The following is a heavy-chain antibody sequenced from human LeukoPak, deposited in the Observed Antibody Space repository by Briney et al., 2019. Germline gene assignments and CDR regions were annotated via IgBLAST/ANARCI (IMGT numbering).Heavy chain of an antibody. CDR1: GYTFTNYA. CDR3: ARDWHGWAYCGGDCYQLNWFDP. Sequence: GASVKVSCKASGYTFTNYAMNWVRQAPGQGLEWMGWINTNTGNPTYAQGFTGRFVFSLDTSVSTAYLQISSLKAEDTAVYYCARDWHGWAYCGGDCYQLNWFDPWGQGTLVTVSS. J-gene: IGHJ5*02. V-gene: IGHV7-4-1*02. CDR2: INTNTGNP. D-gene: IGHD2-21*02.